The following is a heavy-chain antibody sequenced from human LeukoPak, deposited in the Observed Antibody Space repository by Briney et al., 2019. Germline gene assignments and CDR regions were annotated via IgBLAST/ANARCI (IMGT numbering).Heavy chain of an antibody. V-gene: IGHV3-23*01. J-gene: IGHJ5*01. Sequence: PGGSLRLSCAASAFTFSSYGMSRVRQAPGKGLEWVSAISAGADSTYYVDSVQGRFTISRDNSKNTLYLQMSGLRAEDTAVYFCARGAYGDYDSWGQGTLVTVSS. CDR2: ISAGADST. D-gene: IGHD4-17*01. CDR1: AFTFSSYG. CDR3: ARGAYGDYDS.